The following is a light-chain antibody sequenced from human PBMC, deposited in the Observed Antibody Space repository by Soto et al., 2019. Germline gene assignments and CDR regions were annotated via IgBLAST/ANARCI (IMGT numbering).Light chain of an antibody. V-gene: IGKV1-39*01. CDR1: QRVSRY. Sequence: DVQMTQSPSSLSALVGDRVTITCRASQRVSRYLNWYQHKPGKAPKLLINAASNLRSGVPSRFSGSGSGTDFTLTIDVLQPEDFAVYYCQQSYITPPITFGQGTRLEVK. CDR2: AAS. CDR3: QQSYITPPIT. J-gene: IGKJ5*01.